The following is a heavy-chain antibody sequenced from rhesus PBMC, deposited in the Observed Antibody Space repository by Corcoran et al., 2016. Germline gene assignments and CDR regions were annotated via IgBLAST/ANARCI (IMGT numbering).Heavy chain of an antibody. J-gene: IGHJ4*01. CDR3: SRDFDY. Sequence: EVQLVESGGGLAKPGGSLRLSGAASGSGISCYYMDWVRPAPGKGLEWVSRFSNFGGTTWYSESVKGRFTISRDNAKNTLFLQMNSLRGEDTAVYYCSRDFDYWGQGVLVTVTS. CDR1: GSGISCYY. V-gene: IGHV3-178*01. CDR2: FSNFGGTT.